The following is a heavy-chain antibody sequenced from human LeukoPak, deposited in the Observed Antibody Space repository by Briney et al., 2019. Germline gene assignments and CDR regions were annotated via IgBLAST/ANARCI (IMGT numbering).Heavy chain of an antibody. Sequence: GGSLRLSCAGSGFSVSSNYLSWVRQAPGKGLEWVSLIYRGGDTYYADSVKGRFTISRDNSENTVFLQVNSLRAEDTAVYFCARVLYDTTGYRIDYWGQGTLVTVSS. V-gene: IGHV3-53*01. CDR1: GFSVSSNY. D-gene: IGHD3-22*01. CDR3: ARVLYDTTGYRIDY. J-gene: IGHJ4*02. CDR2: IYRGGDT.